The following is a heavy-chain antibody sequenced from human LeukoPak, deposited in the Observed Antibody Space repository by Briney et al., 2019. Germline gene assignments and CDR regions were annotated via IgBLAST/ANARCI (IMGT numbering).Heavy chain of an antibody. V-gene: IGHV4-31*03. D-gene: IGHD3-3*01. CDR3: ASGEASITIFGVVINSMDV. CDR1: GGSISSGGYY. CDR2: IYYSGST. Sequence: PSETLSLTCTVSGGSISSGGYYWSWIRQHPGKGLEWIGYIYYSGSTYYNPSLKSRVTISVDTSKNQFSLKLSSVTAADTAVYYCASGEASITIFGVVINSMDVWGQGTTVTVSS. J-gene: IGHJ6*02.